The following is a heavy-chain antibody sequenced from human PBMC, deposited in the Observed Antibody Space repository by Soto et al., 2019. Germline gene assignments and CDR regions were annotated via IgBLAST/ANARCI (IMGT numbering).Heavy chain of an antibody. CDR1: GYTFTSYD. CDR2: MNPNSGNT. Sequence: ASVKVSCKASGYTFTSYDINWVRQATGQGLEWMGWMNPNSGNTGYAQKFQGRVTMTRNTSISTAYMELSSLRSEDTAVYYCARALGYCSSTSCYFDWFDPWGQGTLVTVS. J-gene: IGHJ5*02. V-gene: IGHV1-8*01. D-gene: IGHD2-2*01. CDR3: ARALGYCSSTSCYFDWFDP.